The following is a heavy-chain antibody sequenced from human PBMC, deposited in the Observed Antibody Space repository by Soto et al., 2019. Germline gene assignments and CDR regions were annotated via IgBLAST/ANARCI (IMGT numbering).Heavy chain of an antibody. J-gene: IGHJ5*02. V-gene: IGHV4-59*08. D-gene: IGHD6-13*01. CDR3: ARLVPAAAGTANWFDP. CDR2: IYYSGST. CDR1: GGSISSYY. Sequence: SETLSLTCTVSGGSISSYYWSWIRQPPGKGLEWIGYIYYSGSTYYNPSLKSRVTISVDTSKNQFSLKLSSVTAADTAVYYCARLVPAAAGTANWFDPWGQGTLVTVSS.